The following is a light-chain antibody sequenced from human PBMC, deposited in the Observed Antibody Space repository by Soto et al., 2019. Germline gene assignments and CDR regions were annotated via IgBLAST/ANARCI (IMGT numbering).Light chain of an antibody. V-gene: IGLV1-40*01. CDR2: GNN. CDR1: SSNIGAGYE. Sequence: QSVLTQPPSVSGAPGQRVTISCTGSSSNIGAGYEVHWYQQLPGTAPKLLIYGNNKRPSGVPDRFSGSKSGTSGSLAITGLQAEDEADYYCQSYDSSLSGYVFGTGTKLTVL. CDR3: QSYDSSLSGYV. J-gene: IGLJ1*01.